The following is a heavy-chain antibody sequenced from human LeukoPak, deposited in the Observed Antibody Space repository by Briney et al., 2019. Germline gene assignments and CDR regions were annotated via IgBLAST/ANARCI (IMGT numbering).Heavy chain of an antibody. CDR1: GYSINNGYF. CDR3: ARDGGDWDAFDI. CDR2: IYDSGST. D-gene: IGHD2-21*02. J-gene: IGHJ3*02. V-gene: IGHV4-38-2*02. Sequence: SETLSLTCTVSGYSINNGYFWGWIRQPPGKGLEWIGSIYDSGSTYYNPSLKSRVTISVDTSKNQFSLKLSSVTAADTAVYYCARDGGDWDAFDIWGQGTMVTVSS.